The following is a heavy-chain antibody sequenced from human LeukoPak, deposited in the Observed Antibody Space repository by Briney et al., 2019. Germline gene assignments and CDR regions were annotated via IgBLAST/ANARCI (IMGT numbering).Heavy chain of an antibody. D-gene: IGHD5-12*01. CDR3: ARDLGYSGYGSDY. CDR2: IITIFGTA. CDR1: GGTFSSYA. V-gene: IGHV1-69*13. J-gene: IGHJ4*02. Sequence: SVKVSCKASGGTFSSYAISWVRQAPGQGLEWMGGIITIFGTAKYAQKFQGRVTITADESTSTAYMELSSLRSEDTAVYYCARDLGYSGYGSDYWGQGTLVTVSS.